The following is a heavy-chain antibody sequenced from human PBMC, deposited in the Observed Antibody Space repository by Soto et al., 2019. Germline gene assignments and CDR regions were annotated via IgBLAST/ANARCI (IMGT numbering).Heavy chain of an antibody. CDR3: ARANSYGRGNWFDP. CDR1: GGTFSSYA. CDR2: IIPIFGTA. J-gene: IGHJ5*02. D-gene: IGHD5-18*01. Sequence: QVQLVQSGAEVKKPGSSVKVSCKASGGTFSSYAISWVRQAPGQGLEWMGGIIPIFGTANYAQKLQGRVTITADESTSTAYMELSSLRSEDTAVYYCARANSYGRGNWFDPWGQGTLVTVSS. V-gene: IGHV1-69*12.